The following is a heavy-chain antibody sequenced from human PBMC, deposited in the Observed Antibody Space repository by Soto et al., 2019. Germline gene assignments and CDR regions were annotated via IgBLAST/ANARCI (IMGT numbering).Heavy chain of an antibody. D-gene: IGHD2-15*01. J-gene: IGHJ6*02. CDR2: ISYDGSNK. CDR1: EFTFSSYA. CDR3: AKDASWVVALFYYYYGMDV. V-gene: IGHV3-30*04. Sequence: LRLSCGAAEFTFSSYAMHWVSKAPGKGLEWVAVISYDGSNKYYADSVKGRFTISRDNSKNTLYLQMNSLRAEDTAVYYCAKDASWVVALFYYYYGMDVWGQGTTVTVSS.